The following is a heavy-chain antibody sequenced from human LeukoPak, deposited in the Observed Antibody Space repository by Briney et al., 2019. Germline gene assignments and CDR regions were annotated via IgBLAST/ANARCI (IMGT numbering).Heavy chain of an antibody. V-gene: IGHV1-2*02. CDR3: ARDLWGGQLERRVHDLNWFDP. D-gene: IGHD1-1*01. Sequence: GASVKVSCKASGYTFTGYYMHWVRQAPGQGLEWMGWINPNSGGTNYAQKFQGRVTMTRDTSISTAYMELSRLRSDDTAVYYCARDLWGGQLERRVHDLNWFDPWGRGTLVTVSS. CDR1: GYTFTGYY. CDR2: INPNSGGT. J-gene: IGHJ5*02.